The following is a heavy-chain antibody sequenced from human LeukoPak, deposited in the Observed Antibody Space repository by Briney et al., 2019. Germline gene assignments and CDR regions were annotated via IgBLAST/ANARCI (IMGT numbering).Heavy chain of an antibody. V-gene: IGHV5-51*01. D-gene: IGHD2-8*01. J-gene: IGHJ5*02. CDR2: IYPGDSDT. CDR1: GYSFTTFW. CDR3: ARGFCTIDNCDNWFDP. Sequence: GESLKISCKGFGYSFTTFWIGWVRPMPGKGLEWMGIIYPGDSDTRYSPSFQGQVTISADKSINTAYLQWSSLKASDTAMYYCARGFCTIDNCDNWFDPWGQGTLVTVSS.